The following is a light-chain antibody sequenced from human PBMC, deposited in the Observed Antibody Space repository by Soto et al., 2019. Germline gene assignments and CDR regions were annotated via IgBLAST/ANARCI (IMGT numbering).Light chain of an antibody. CDR1: SSDVGNYNY. CDR2: DVN. V-gene: IGLV2-14*01. CDR3: SSYTSSSTLV. J-gene: IGLJ1*01. Sequence: QSALTQPASVSGSPGQSITISCTGTSSDVGNYNYVSWYQQHPGKVPKLMIYDVNNRPSGVSNRFSGSKSGNTASLTISGLQAEDESDYYCSSYTSSSTLVFGTGTQLTVL.